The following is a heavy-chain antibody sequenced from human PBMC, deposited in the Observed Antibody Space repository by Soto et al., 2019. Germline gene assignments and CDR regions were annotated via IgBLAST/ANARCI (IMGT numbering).Heavy chain of an antibody. CDR2: ISYDGSNK. V-gene: IGHV3-30*18. J-gene: IGHJ5*02. CDR1: GFTFSSYG. CDR3: AKDGTKSGNWFDP. Sequence: GGSLRLSCAASGFTFSSYGMHWVRQAPGKGLEWVAVISYDGSNKYYADSVKGRFTISRDNSKNTLYLQMNSLRAEDTAVYYCAKDGTKSGNWFDPWSQGTLVTVSS. D-gene: IGHD1-26*01.